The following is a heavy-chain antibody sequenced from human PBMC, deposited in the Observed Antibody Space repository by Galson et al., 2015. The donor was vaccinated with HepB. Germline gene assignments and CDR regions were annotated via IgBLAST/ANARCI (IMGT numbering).Heavy chain of an antibody. V-gene: IGHV3-30*02. CDR2: IRYDGSNK. CDR3: AKLGGGASGAFDI. J-gene: IGHJ3*02. Sequence: SLRLSCAASGFTFSSYWMSWVRQAPGKGLEWVAFIRYDGSNKYYADSVKGRFTISRDNSKNTLYLQMNSLRAEDTAVYYCAKLGGGASGAFDIWGQGTMVTVSS. CDR1: GFTFSSYW. D-gene: IGHD3-10*01.